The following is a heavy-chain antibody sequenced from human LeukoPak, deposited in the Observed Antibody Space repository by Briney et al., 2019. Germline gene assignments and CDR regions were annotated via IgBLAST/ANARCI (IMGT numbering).Heavy chain of an antibody. Sequence: PGRSLRLSCAASGFTFDDYAMHWVRQAPGKGVVWVSRISGDGSDTEYADSMKGRFTVSRDNAKNTLYLEMNSLRAEDTAVYYCARVRADSSGYYYEGFDYWGQGTLVTVSS. CDR2: ISGDGSDT. J-gene: IGHJ4*02. CDR1: GFTFDDYA. V-gene: IGHV3-74*03. D-gene: IGHD3-22*01. CDR3: ARVRADSSGYYYEGFDY.